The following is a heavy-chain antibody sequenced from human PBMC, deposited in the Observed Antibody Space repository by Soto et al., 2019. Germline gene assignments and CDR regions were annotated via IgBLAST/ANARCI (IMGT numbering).Heavy chain of an antibody. D-gene: IGHD3-22*01. V-gene: IGHV1-69*13. CDR3: ARALTMIVGGFQH. CDR2: IIPIFGTA. CDR1: GGTFSSYA. J-gene: IGHJ1*01. Sequence: ASVKVSCKASGGTFSSYAISWVRQAPGQGLEWMGGIIPIFGTANYAQKFQGRVTITADESTSTAYMELSSLRSEDTAVYYCARALTMIVGGFQHWGQGTLVTVSS.